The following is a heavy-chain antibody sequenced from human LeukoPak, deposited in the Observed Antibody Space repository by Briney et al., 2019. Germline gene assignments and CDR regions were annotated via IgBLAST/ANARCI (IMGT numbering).Heavy chain of an antibody. CDR3: ARMDGAVAHIDY. Sequence: ASVKVSCKASGGTFSSYAISWVRQAPGQGLEWMGRIIPILGIANYAQKLQGRVTITADKSTSTAYMELSSLRSEDTAVYYCARMDGAVAHIDYWGQGTLVTVSS. CDR2: IIPILGIA. D-gene: IGHD6-19*01. CDR1: GGTFSSYA. J-gene: IGHJ4*02. V-gene: IGHV1-69*04.